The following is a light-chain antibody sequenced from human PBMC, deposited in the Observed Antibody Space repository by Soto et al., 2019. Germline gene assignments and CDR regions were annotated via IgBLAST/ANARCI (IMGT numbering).Light chain of an antibody. CDR3: AAWDDSLNGHV. CDR2: SNN. CDR1: ISNIGSST. J-gene: IGLJ1*01. Sequence: QSVLTQPPSVSGTPGQRVTISCSGSISNIGSSTVNWYQQLPGTAPKLLIYSNNQRPSGVPDRFSGSKSGTSASLAISGLQSEDEADYYCAAWDDSLNGHVFGTGTKLTVL. V-gene: IGLV1-44*01.